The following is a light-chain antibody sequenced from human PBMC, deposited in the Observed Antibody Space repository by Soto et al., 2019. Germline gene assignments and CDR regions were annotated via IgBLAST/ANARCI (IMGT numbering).Light chain of an antibody. CDR1: ALPKKY. J-gene: IGLJ2*01. Sequence: SYALTQPPSVSVSPGQTARITCSGDALPKKYAYWYQQKSGQAPVLVIYEDSKRPSGIPERFSASSSGTMATLTISGAQVEDEADYYCYSTDSSGNHSWVFGGGTKLTVL. CDR2: EDS. V-gene: IGLV3-10*01. CDR3: YSTDSSGNHSWV.